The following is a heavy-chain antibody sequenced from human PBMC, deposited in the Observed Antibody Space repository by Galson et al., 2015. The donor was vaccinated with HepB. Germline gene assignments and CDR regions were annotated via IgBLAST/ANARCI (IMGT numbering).Heavy chain of an antibody. CDR2: INPYSRYT. Sequence: QSGAEVKRPGASVKVSCKASGYTFSNYGITWVRQAPGQGLEWMGWINPYSRYTQYAQKVQGRVIMTTDTSTSTAYMELRSLRSDDTAVYYCARGGLVVVVGANLNNWFDPWGQGTLVTVSS. CDR1: GYTFSNYG. V-gene: IGHV1-18*01. J-gene: IGHJ5*02. CDR3: ARGGLVVVVGANLNNWFDP. D-gene: IGHD2-15*01.